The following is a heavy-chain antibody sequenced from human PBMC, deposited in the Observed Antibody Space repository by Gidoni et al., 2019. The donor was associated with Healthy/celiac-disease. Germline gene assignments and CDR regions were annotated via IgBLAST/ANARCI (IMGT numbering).Heavy chain of an antibody. CDR2: IYYSGST. D-gene: IGHD3-10*01. Sequence: QVQLQESGPGLVKPSQTLSLTCTVSGGSIRSGASYWSWIRQPPGKGLEWIGYIYYSGSTYYNPSLKSRVTISVDTSKNQFSLKLSSVTAADTAVYYCARATMPDVLLWFGELPYFDYWGQGTLVTVSS. CDR1: GGSIRSGASY. CDR3: ARATMPDVLLWFGELPYFDY. V-gene: IGHV4-30-4*01. J-gene: IGHJ4*02.